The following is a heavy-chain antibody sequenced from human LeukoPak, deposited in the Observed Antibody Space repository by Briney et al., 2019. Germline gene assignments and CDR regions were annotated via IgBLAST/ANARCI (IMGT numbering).Heavy chain of an antibody. J-gene: IGHJ4*02. CDR2: IKEDGSEK. CDR1: GFIVSRYW. CDR3: ARDLGVCSGGTCYSVYDY. D-gene: IGHD2-15*01. V-gene: IGHV3-7*01. Sequence: PGGSLRLSCAASGFIVSRYWMSWVRQAPGKGLEWVADIKEDGSEKHCVDSVKGRFTISRDNAENSLYLQMNSLRAEDTAMYYCARDLGVCSGGTCYSVYDYWGQGTLVTVSS.